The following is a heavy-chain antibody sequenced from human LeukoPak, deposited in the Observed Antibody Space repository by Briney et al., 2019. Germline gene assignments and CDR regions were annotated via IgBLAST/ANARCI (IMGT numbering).Heavy chain of an antibody. V-gene: IGHV3-7*03. Sequence: GGSLRLSCSASVFSFSNYAMYCVREAPGKGLEWVANIKQWGCEKYCVDCVKGRFTIYRDNAKNSLYLQMNSRRAEDTAVYYCARDFGLRCSGGTCYSVYYYGMDVWGKGTTVTVSS. J-gene: IGHJ6*04. D-gene: IGHD2-15*01. CDR2: IKQWGCEK. CDR3: ARDFGLRCSGGTCYSVYYYGMDV. CDR1: VFSFSNYA.